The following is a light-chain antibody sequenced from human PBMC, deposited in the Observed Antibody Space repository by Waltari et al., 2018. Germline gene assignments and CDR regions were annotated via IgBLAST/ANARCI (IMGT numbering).Light chain of an antibody. CDR2: GTS. CDR3: QQSYV. CDR1: QKSYSF. Sequence: DNQLTQSPSSLAASVGDRVTITCRASQKSYSFLNWYQQRPGRVPNLLISGTSTLRPGVPPRFSGGGSGTEFTLTITSLQPEDFATYYCQQSYVFGQGTKVEIK. J-gene: IGKJ2*01. V-gene: IGKV1-39*01.